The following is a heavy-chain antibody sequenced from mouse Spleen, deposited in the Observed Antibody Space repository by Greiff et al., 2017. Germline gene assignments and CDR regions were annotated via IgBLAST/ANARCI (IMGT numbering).Heavy chain of an antibody. D-gene: IGHD1-2*01. Sequence: EVKLVESGPGLVKPSQSLSLTCSVTGYSITSGYYWNWIRQFPGNKLEWMGYISYDGSNNYNPSLKNRISITRDTSKNQFFLKLNSVTTEDTATYYCASGLRPFDYWGQGTTLTVSS. J-gene: IGHJ2*01. V-gene: IGHV3-6*01. CDR2: ISYDGSN. CDR3: ASGLRPFDY. CDR1: GYSITSGYY.